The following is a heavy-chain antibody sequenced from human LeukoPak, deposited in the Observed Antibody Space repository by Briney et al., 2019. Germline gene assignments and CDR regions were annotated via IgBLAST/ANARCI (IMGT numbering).Heavy chain of an antibody. V-gene: IGHV4-4*07. J-gene: IGHJ3*02. CDR2: IYTSGST. CDR3: AKSNGYGLVDI. D-gene: IGHD3-10*01. Sequence: SETLSLTCTASGVSISSYYWSWIRQPAGKGLEWIGRIYTSGSTNYNPSLKSRVTISVDTSKNQFFLRLSSVTAADTAVYYYAKSNGYGLVDIWGQGTMVTVSS. CDR1: GVSISSYY.